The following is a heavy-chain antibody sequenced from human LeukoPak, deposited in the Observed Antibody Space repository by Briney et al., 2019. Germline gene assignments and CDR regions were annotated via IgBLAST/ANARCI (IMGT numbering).Heavy chain of an antibody. D-gene: IGHD6-19*01. Sequence: GGSLRLSRSASGFTFSSYAVHWVRQAPGKGLEHVSSTSNNGGSTFYTDSVKGRFTISRDNSKNTVYLQMNSLRPEDTAVYYCVKGGPYSTGWYVFDYWGQGTLVTVSS. CDR2: TSNNGGST. J-gene: IGHJ4*02. V-gene: IGHV3-64D*09. CDR3: VKGGPYSTGWYVFDY. CDR1: GFTFSSYA.